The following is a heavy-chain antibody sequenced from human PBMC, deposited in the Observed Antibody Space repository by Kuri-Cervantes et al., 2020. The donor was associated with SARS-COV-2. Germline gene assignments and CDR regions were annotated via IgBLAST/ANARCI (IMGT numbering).Heavy chain of an antibody. CDR3: ATRVAGDPDYYYYYMDV. CDR1: GYTFTSYG. Sequence: ASVKVSCKASGYTFTSYGISWVRQAPGQGLEWIGWISAYNGNTNYAQKFQGRVTITADESTNTAYMELSSLRSEDTAVYYCATRVAGDPDYYYYYMDVWGTGTTVTVSS. CDR2: ISAYNGNT. J-gene: IGHJ6*03. D-gene: IGHD7-27*01. V-gene: IGHV1-18*01.